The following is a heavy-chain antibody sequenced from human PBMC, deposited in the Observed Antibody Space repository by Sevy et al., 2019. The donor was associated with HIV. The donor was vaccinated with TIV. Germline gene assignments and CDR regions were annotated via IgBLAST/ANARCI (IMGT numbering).Heavy chain of an antibody. CDR3: AKDLSLAGVGDY. J-gene: IGHJ4*02. V-gene: IGHV3-23*01. CDR2: ISGSGGST. D-gene: IGHD6-19*01. CDR1: GFTFSSYA. Sequence: GGSLRLSCAASGFTFSSYAMSWVRQAPGKGLEWVSAISGSGGSTYYADSVKGRFTISRDNSKNTLYLQMNSLRAEDTSVYYCAKDLSLAGVGDYWGQGTLVTVSS.